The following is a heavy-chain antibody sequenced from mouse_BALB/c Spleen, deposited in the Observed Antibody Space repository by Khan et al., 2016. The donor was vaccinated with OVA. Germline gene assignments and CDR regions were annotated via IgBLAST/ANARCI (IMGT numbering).Heavy chain of an antibody. J-gene: IGHJ2*01. D-gene: IGHD1-1*01. CDR2: ISYSGNT. CDR3: ARVYGGDFDY. CDR1: GYSITSDYA. Sequence: EVQLQESGPGLVKPSQSLSLTCTVTGYSITSDYAWNWIRQFPGNTLEWMGFISYSGNTKYNPSLKSRISITRDTSKTQFFLQLNSVTFEDTATYYCARVYGGDFDYWGQGTALTVSS. V-gene: IGHV3-2*02.